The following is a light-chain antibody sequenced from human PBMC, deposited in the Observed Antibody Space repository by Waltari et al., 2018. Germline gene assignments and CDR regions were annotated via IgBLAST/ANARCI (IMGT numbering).Light chain of an antibody. CDR1: NSGDNF. Sequence: SYELIQSPPVSVSPGQTVSITCPGDNSGDNFVCWSQQKPGQYPVLVIYQDILRPSGVPERFSGSNSGNTATLTISGTQAMDEADYYCQAWDSGPLVVFGGGTKLTVL. CDR3: QAWDSGPLVV. V-gene: IGLV3-1*01. J-gene: IGLJ2*01. CDR2: QDI.